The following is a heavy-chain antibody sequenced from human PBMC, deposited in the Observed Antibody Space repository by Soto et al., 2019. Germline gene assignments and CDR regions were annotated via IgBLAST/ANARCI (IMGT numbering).Heavy chain of an antibody. D-gene: IGHD3-3*01. CDR3: TTELYYDLCCGYYD. J-gene: IGHJ4*02. V-gene: IGHV3-15*01. CDR2: IKSKTDGGTT. CDR1: GFTFSNAW. Sequence: EVQLVESGGGLVKPGGSLRLSCAASGFTFSNAWMSWVRQAPGKGLERVGRIKSKTDGGTTDYAAPVKGRFTISRDDSKNARYLQMNSLKTEDTAVYYCTTELYYDLCCGYYDWGQGTLVTVS.